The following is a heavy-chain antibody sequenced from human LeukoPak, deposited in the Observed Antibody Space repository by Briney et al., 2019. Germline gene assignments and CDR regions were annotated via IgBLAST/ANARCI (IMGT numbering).Heavy chain of an antibody. CDR1: GGSISTFY. CDR2: IDYSGSA. J-gene: IGHJ6*02. V-gene: IGHV4-59*01. Sequence: SETLSLTCTVSGGSISTFYWSWVRQPPGKGLEYIGYIDYSGSANYNPSLKSRVTISVDTSKNQFSLKLSSVTAADTAIDYCARWRYLDVWGQGTTVTVSS. CDR3: ARWRYLDV. D-gene: IGHD3-9*01.